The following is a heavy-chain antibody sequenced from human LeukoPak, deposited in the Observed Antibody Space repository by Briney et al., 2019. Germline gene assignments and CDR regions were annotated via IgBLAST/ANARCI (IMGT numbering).Heavy chain of an antibody. V-gene: IGHV3-33*01. CDR3: ARDYYYDSSGYQGMDY. J-gene: IGHJ4*02. Sequence: GGSLRLSCAASGFTFSSYGMHWVRQAPGKGLEWVAVIWYDGSNKYYADSVRGRFTISRDNSKNTLYLQMNSLRAEDTAVYYCARDYYYDSSGYQGMDYWGQGTLVTVSS. CDR2: IWYDGSNK. CDR1: GFTFSSYG. D-gene: IGHD3-22*01.